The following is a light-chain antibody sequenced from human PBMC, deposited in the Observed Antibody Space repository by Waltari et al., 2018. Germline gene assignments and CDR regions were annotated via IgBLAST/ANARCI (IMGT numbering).Light chain of an antibody. V-gene: IGKV2-28*01. CDR1: QCLLHSNGYNY. CDR3: MQSLRALWM. CDR2: LGS. J-gene: IGKJ1*01. Sequence: DIVVTQSPLSLPVTPGEPASISCRSSQCLLHSNGYNYLDWYRQKPGQSPQLLVYLGSNRASGVPDRFSGSGSGTDFTLKISRVEAEDVGVYYCMQSLRALWMFGQGTKVEIK.